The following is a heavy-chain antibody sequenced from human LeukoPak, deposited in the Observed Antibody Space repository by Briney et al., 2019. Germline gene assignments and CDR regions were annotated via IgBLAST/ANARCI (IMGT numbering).Heavy chain of an antibody. CDR1: GGSISSHN. J-gene: IGHJ6*03. V-gene: IGHV4-59*11. D-gene: IGHD3-3*01. CDR3: ARVVGYYDFWSGYVSPPNMDV. CDR2: IYHSGST. Sequence: SETLSLTCTVSGGSISSHNWSWIRQPPGKGLEWIGYIYHSGSTNYSPSLKSRVTTSVDTSKNQFSLKLSSVTAADTAVYYCARVVGYYDFWSGYVSPPNMDVWGKGTTATVSS.